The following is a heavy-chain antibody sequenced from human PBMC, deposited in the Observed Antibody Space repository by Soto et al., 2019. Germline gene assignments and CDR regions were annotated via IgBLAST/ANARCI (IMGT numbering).Heavy chain of an antibody. J-gene: IGHJ6*02. Sequence: QAGGSLRLSCAASGFTFSSYGMHWVRQAPGKGLEWVAVISNDGSNRYNADSVKGRFTISRDKSKNTLYLQMNSLRVEDTAVYYCAKDQGSGFGDLAGKYYYGLDVWGQGTTVTVTS. V-gene: IGHV3-30*18. CDR2: ISNDGSNR. CDR3: AKDQGSGFGDLAGKYYYGLDV. CDR1: GFTFSSYG. D-gene: IGHD3-10*01.